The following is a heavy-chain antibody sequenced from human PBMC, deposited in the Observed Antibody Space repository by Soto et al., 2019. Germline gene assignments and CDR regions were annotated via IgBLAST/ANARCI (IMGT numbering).Heavy chain of an antibody. J-gene: IGHJ5*02. Sequence: SETLSLTCTVSGGSISSGDYYWSWIRQPPGKGLEWIGYIYYSGSTYYNPSLKSRVTISVDTSKNQFSLKLSFVTAADPAVYYCARGLADSGWFDPWGQGTLVTVSS. V-gene: IGHV4-30-4*01. D-gene: IGHD6-25*01. CDR2: IYYSGST. CDR1: GGSISSGDYY. CDR3: ARGLADSGWFDP.